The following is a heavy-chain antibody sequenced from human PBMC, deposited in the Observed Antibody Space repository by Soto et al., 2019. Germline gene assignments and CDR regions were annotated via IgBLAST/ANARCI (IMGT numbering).Heavy chain of an antibody. CDR1: GVSISSYY. J-gene: IGHJ4*02. Sequence: QVQLQESGPGLVKPSETLSLTCTVSGVSISSYYWSWIRQPPGKGLEWIAYIYYSGSTNYNPSLKSRVTISVDTSKNQFSLKLSSVTAADTAVYYCARGDGILTDLDYWGQGTLVTVSS. D-gene: IGHD3-9*01. V-gene: IGHV4-59*01. CDR3: ARGDGILTDLDY. CDR2: IYYSGST.